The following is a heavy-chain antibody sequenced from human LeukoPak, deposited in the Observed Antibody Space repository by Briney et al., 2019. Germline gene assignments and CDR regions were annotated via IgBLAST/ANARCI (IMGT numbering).Heavy chain of an antibody. Sequence: PGGSLRLSCAASGFTFSSYAMSWVRQAPGRGLEWVSAISGSGGSTYYADSMNDRFTISRDNSKNTLYLQMNRLRAENTAVYYCAKEYDSQAFDSWGQGTLVTVSS. J-gene: IGHJ4*02. CDR3: AKEYDSQAFDS. V-gene: IGHV3-23*01. CDR2: ISGSGGST. D-gene: IGHD3-22*01. CDR1: GFTFSSYA.